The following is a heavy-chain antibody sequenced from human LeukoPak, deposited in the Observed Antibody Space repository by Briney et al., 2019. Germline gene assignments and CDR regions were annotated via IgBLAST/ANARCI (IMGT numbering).Heavy chain of an antibody. CDR1: GFTFSDFA. D-gene: IGHD5-24*01. CDR3: AKGGDGYNSADY. V-gene: IGHV3-23*01. J-gene: IGHJ4*02. CDR2: ISTTGGTT. Sequence: PGGSLRPSCAASGFTFSDFAMSRVRQAPGKGLEWVSRISTTGGTTHYADSVKGRFTISRDNSKNTLYLQMNSLRAEDTAVYYCAKGGDGYNSADYWGQGTLVTVSS.